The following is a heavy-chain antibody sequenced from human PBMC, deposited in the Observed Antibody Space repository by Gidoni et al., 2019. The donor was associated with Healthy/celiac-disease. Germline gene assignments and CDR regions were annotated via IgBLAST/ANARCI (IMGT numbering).Heavy chain of an antibody. Sequence: QVPLVQAGAEVKKPGSSVKVSCKASGGTFSSYAISWVRQAPGQGLEWMGGLIPIFGTANYAQKFQGRVTITADESTSTAYMELSSLRSEDTAVYYCASSPRIAVAGHFDYWGQGTLVTVSS. D-gene: IGHD6-19*01. CDR3: ASSPRIAVAGHFDY. CDR1: GGTFSSYA. J-gene: IGHJ4*02. V-gene: IGHV1-69*12. CDR2: LIPIFGTA.